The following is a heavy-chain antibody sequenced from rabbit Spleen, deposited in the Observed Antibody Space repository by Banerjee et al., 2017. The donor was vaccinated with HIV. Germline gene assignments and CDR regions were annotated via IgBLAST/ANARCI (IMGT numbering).Heavy chain of an antibody. D-gene: IGHD8-1*01. CDR3: ARDTGTSFSTYGMDL. J-gene: IGHJ6*01. Sequence: QSLEESRGDLVKPGASLTLTCTASGFSFGSNAYMCWVRQAPGKGLEWIACIYAGNSGYTFYATWATGRFTISKTSSTTVTLQMTSLTAADTATYFCARDTGTSFSTYGMDLWGPGTLVTVS. V-gene: IGHV1S40*01. CDR2: IYAGNSGYT. CDR1: GFSFGSNAY.